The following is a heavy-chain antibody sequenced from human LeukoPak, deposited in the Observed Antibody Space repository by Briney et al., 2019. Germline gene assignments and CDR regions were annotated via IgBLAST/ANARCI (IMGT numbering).Heavy chain of an antibody. V-gene: IGHV4-4*07. CDR2: IYASGST. D-gene: IGHD3-10*01. CDR1: GGSISGHY. J-gene: IGHJ4*02. Sequence: SETLSLTCTVSGGSISGHYWTWIRQPAGKGLEWIGRIYASGSTGYNPSLKSRVTISVDASKNQFSLKLTSVTAADTAVYFCARGPYGSGSYYWGQGTLVTVSS. CDR3: ARGPYGSGSYY.